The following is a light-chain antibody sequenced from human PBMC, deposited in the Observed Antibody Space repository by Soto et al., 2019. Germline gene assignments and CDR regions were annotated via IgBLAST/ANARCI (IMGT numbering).Light chain of an antibody. J-gene: IGKJ1*01. V-gene: IGKV1-39*01. CDR2: DAT. Sequence: DIQMTQSPSSLSASVGDRDTITCRASQSISSYLNWYQQRPGKAPNLLIYDATRLHSGVPPRFSGSGYGTDFTLTITSLQLEDFATYYCQQSDVSPRTFGQGTKVDIK. CDR3: QQSDVSPRT. CDR1: QSISSY.